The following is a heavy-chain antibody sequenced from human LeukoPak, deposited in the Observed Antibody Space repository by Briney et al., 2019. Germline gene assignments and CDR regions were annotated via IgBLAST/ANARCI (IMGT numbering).Heavy chain of an antibody. D-gene: IGHD2-2*01. V-gene: IGHV3-11*01. CDR1: GFTFSDYY. Sequence: GGSLRLSCAASGFTFSDYYMSWIRQAPGKGLEWVSYISSSGSTIYYADSVKGRFTISRDNSKNTLYLQMNSLRAEDTAVYYCAKHSGIVVVPAADFDYWGQGTLVTVSS. CDR3: AKHSGIVVVPAADFDY. CDR2: ISSSGSTI. J-gene: IGHJ4*02.